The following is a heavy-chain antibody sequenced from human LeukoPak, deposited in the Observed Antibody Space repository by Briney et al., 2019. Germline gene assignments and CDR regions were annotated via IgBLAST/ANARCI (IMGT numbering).Heavy chain of an antibody. CDR3: ARDYTIKAPYFDY. V-gene: IGHV1-69*13. J-gene: IGHJ4*02. D-gene: IGHD5-24*01. CDR1: GGSFSSYT. Sequence: SVKVSCKASGGSFSSYTINWVRQAPGQGLDWMGEIIPNYGATNYAQKFQGRVTISADSSTSTAYMELISLTSDDTAVYYCARDYTIKAPYFDYWGQGTLVTVSS. CDR2: IIPNYGAT.